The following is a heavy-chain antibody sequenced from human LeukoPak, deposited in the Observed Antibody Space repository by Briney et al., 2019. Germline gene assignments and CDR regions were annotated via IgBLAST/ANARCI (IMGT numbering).Heavy chain of an antibody. CDR2: IIPSGGST. CDR1: GYTFTSYY. Sequence: ASVKVSCKASGYTFTSYYMHWVRQAPGQGLEWMGIIIPSGGSTSYAQKFQGRVTMTRDTSTSTVYMELSSLRSEDTAVYYCARDPERGYSGYDLDYWGQGTLVTVSS. J-gene: IGHJ4*02. V-gene: IGHV1-46*01. D-gene: IGHD5-12*01. CDR3: ARDPERGYSGYDLDY.